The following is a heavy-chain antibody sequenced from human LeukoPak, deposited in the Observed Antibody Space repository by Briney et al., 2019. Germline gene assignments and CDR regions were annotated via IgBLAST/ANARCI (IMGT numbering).Heavy chain of an antibody. Sequence: GGSLRLSCAASGVTFSDYYMSWIRQAPGKGLEGVSYISSSGSTIYYAYSVKGRFTISRDNAKNSLYLQMNSLRAEDTAVYYCARERAYYYDSSGYYRNAFDIWGQGTMVTVSS. CDR2: ISSSGSTI. J-gene: IGHJ3*02. CDR1: GVTFSDYY. CDR3: ARERAYYYDSSGYYRNAFDI. V-gene: IGHV3-11*01. D-gene: IGHD3-22*01.